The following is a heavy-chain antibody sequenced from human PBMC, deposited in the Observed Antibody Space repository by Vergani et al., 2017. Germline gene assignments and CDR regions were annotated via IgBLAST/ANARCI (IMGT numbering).Heavy chain of an antibody. D-gene: IGHD4-17*01. Sequence: EVQLLESGGGLVQPGGSLRLSCAASGFTFSIYAMSWVRQPPGKGLEWVSSISGSGGSTYYADSVKGRFTISRDNSKNTLYLQMNSLRAEDTAVYYCAKDLEVTTVTTEDYYYYYGMDVWGQGTTVTVS. CDR3: AKDLEVTTVTTEDYYYYYGMDV. J-gene: IGHJ6*02. CDR1: GFTFSIYA. V-gene: IGHV3-23*01. CDR2: ISGSGGST.